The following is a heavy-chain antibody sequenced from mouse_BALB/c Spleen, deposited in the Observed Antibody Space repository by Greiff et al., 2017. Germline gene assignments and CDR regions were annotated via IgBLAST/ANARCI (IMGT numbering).Heavy chain of an antibody. J-gene: IGHJ4*01. CDR3: ARGDYDAFYYAMDY. V-gene: IGHV1-82*01. CDR2: IYPGDGDT. CDR1: GYAFSSSW. Sequence: QVQLKQSGPELVKPGASVKISCKASGYAFSSSWMNWVKQRPGQGLEWIGRIYPGDGDTNYNGKFKGKATLTADKSSSTAYMQLSSLTSVDSAVYFCARGDYDAFYYAMDYWGQGTSVTVSS. D-gene: IGHD2-4*01.